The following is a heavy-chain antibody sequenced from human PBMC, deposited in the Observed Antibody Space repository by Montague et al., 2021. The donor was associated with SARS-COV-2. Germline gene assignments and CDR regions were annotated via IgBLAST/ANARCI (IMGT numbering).Heavy chain of an antibody. CDR3: AKDMGPYGSGPYGMDV. CDR1: GFTFDDYA. J-gene: IGHJ6*02. CDR2: ISWNSGSI. D-gene: IGHD3-10*01. Sequence: SLRLSFSASGFTFDDYALPWVRQAPGKGLEWVSGISWNSGSIGYADSVKGRFTISRDNAKNSLYLQMNSLRAEDTALYYCAKDMGPYGSGPYGMDVWGQGTTVTVSS. V-gene: IGHV3-9*01.